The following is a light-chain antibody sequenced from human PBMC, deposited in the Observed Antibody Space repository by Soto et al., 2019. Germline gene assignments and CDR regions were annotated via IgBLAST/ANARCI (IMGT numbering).Light chain of an antibody. V-gene: IGLV1-44*01. Sequence: QSVLTQPPSASGTPGQTVTISCSGSSSNIGANTVNWFQHLPGTAPKLLIYSNNQRPSGVPDRVSGSKSGTSVTLAISGLQCEDEADYYCAAWDARLEGVVFGGGTKLTVL. CDR3: AAWDARLEGVV. CDR2: SNN. CDR1: SSNIGANT. J-gene: IGLJ3*02.